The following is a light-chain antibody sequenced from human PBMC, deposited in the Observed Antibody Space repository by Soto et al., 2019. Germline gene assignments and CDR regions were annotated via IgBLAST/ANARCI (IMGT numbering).Light chain of an antibody. Sequence: DIQMTQSPSSLSASVGDRVTITCRASQSISSYLNWYQQKPGKAPQLLIYAASSLQSGVPSRFSGSGSGTDFTLTISTLQPEDFATDYGPQSYSTPYTFGQGTKLEIK. V-gene: IGKV1-39*01. CDR1: QSISSY. CDR2: AAS. J-gene: IGKJ2*01. CDR3: PQSYSTPYT.